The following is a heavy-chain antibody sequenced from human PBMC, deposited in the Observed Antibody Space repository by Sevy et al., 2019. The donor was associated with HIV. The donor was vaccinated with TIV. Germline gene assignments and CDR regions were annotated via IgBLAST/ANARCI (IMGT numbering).Heavy chain of an antibody. J-gene: IGHJ6*02. D-gene: IGHD6-6*01. V-gene: IGHV1-69*13. CDR3: ARVLAARPTYYYYYGMDV. CDR1: GGTFSSYA. Sequence: ASVKVSCQASGGTFSSYAISWVRQAPGQGLEWMGGIIPIFGTANYAPKFQGRVTITADESTSTAYMELSSLCSEDTAVYYCARVLAARPTYYYYYGMDVWGQGTTVTVSS. CDR2: IIPIFGTA.